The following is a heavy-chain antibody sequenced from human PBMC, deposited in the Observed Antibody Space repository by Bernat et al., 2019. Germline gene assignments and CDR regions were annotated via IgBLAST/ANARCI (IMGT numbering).Heavy chain of an antibody. V-gene: IGHV3-23*04. J-gene: IGHJ3*02. CDR3: ARGGWSHGFDI. Sequence: EVQLVESGGGLVQPGGSLRLSCAASGFTFSSYTMSWVRQAPGKGLEYVSGISGSGGSPSYADSVKGRFTISRDNAKNTLYLQMNSLRVEDTAVYYCARGGWSHGFDIWGQGTMVTVSS. D-gene: IGHD3-3*01. CDR1: GFTFSSYT. CDR2: ISGSGGSP.